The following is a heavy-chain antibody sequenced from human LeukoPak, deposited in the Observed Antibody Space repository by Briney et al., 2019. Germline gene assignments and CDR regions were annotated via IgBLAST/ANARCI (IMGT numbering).Heavy chain of an antibody. V-gene: IGHV4-59*12. CDR1: GGSLTHYF. Sequence: SETLSLTCTVSGGSLTHYFWSWIRQSPGTGLEWIGYIHSSGSSFYNPSFKSRVTTSVDPSKNQFSLRLSSLTAADTAVYFCARDGGSGRYVYWGQGILVTVSS. J-gene: IGHJ4*02. D-gene: IGHD1-26*01. CDR3: ARDGGSGRYVY. CDR2: IHSSGSS.